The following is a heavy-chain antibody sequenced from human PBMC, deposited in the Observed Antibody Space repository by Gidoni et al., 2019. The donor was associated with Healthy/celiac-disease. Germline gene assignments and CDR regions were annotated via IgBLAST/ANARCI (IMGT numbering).Heavy chain of an antibody. CDR2: IRRKANSYAT. V-gene: IGHV3-73*01. CDR1: GFTFSGSA. D-gene: IGHD2-15*01. J-gene: IGHJ4*02. CDR3: TANDCSGGSCSEPPDY. Sequence: EVQLVESGGGLVQPGGSLKLSCAASGFTFSGSAMHWVRQASGKGLEWVGRIRRKANSYATAYAAAVKGRFTISRDDSKNTAYLQMNSLKTEDTAVYYCTANDCSGGSCSEPPDYWGQGTLVTVSS.